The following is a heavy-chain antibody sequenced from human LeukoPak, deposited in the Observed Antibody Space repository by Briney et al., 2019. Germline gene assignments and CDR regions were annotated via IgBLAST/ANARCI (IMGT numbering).Heavy chain of an antibody. CDR2: IIPIFGTA. D-gene: IGHD3-22*01. V-gene: IGHV1-69*13. CDR1: GYTFTNYA. J-gene: IGHJ4*02. Sequence: ASVKVSCKASGYTFTNYAISWVRQAPGQGLEWMGGIIPIFGTANYAQKFQGRVTITADESTSTAYMELSSLRSEDTAVYYCARATYYYDSSGYYYGYWGQGTLVTVSS. CDR3: ARATYYYDSSGYYYGY.